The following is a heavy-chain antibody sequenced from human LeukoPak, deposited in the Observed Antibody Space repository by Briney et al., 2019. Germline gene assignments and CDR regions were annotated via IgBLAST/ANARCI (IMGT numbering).Heavy chain of an antibody. CDR2: INTNTGNP. J-gene: IGHJ5*02. V-gene: IGHV7-4-1*02. CDR3: ARELVSSSWYGQSFDP. CDR1: GYTFTSYA. Sequence: ASVKVSCKASGYTFTSYAMNWVRQAPGQGLEWVGWINTNTGNPTYAQGFTGRFVFPLDTSVSTAYLQISSLKAEDTAVYYRARELVSSSWYGQSFDPWGQGTLVTVSS. D-gene: IGHD6-13*01.